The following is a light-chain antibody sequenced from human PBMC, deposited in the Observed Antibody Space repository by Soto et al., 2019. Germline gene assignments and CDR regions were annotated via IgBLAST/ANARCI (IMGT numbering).Light chain of an antibody. Sequence: GDRVTITCRASQSISSWLAWYQQKPGKAPKLLIYDASILESGVPSRFSGSGSGTEFTLTISSLQPDDFATYYCQQYGTFGQGTKLEIK. CDR1: QSISSW. CDR2: DAS. J-gene: IGKJ2*02. V-gene: IGKV1-5*01. CDR3: QQYGT.